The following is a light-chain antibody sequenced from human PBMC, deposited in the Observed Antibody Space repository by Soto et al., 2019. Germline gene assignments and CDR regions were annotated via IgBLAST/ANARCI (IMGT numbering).Light chain of an antibody. CDR1: QSVRSSH. J-gene: IGKJ1*01. V-gene: IGKV3-20*01. CDR3: QQYSSSPAT. CDR2: GAS. Sequence: EIVLTHSPGTLSLSPCERATLSFSASQSVRSSHLAWYQQKPGQAPRLLIYGASSRATGIPDRFSGSGSGTDFTLTISRLEPEDFAVYSCQQYSSSPATFGQGTKVDIK.